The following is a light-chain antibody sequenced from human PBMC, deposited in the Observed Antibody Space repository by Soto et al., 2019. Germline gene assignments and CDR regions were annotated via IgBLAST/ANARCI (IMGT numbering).Light chain of an antibody. CDR1: QSMSDS. CDR2: SGS. Sequence: DIQLTQSPSSLSASVGDRVTISCRASQSMSDSLNWYQQKSGKAPKLLIYSGSTLEIGVPSRFSGSGSGTDFTLTISSLQPEDFGTHFCQQSYSNSYTFGQGTTLEIK. V-gene: IGKV1-39*01. CDR3: QQSYSNSYT. J-gene: IGKJ2*01.